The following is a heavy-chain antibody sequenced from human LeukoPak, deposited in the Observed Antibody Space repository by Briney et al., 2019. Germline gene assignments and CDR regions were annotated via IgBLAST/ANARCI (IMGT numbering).Heavy chain of an antibody. CDR3: ASDEITGGFGAFDI. D-gene: IGHD7-27*01. V-gene: IGHV4-39*01. Sequence: SETLSLTCTVSGGSISSSSYYWGWIRQPPGKGLEWIGSIYYSGSTYYNPSLKSRVTISVDTSKNQFSLKLTSMSAADTAMYYCASDEITGGFGAFDIWGQGTMVTVSS. CDR2: IYYSGST. CDR1: GGSISSSSYY. J-gene: IGHJ3*02.